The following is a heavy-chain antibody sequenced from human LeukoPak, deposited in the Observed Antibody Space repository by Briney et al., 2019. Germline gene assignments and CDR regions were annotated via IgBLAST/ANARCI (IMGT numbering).Heavy chain of an antibody. V-gene: IGHV1-2*06. J-gene: IGHJ4*02. CDR2: INPNSGGT. CDR1: GYTFTGYY. Sequence: GASVKVSCKASGYTFTGYYMHWVRQAPGQGLEWMGRINPNSGGTNYAQKLQGRVTMTTDTSTSTAYMELRSLRSDDTAVYYCARDREDFWSGYPSDYWGQGTLVTVSS. D-gene: IGHD3-3*01. CDR3: ARDREDFWSGYPSDY.